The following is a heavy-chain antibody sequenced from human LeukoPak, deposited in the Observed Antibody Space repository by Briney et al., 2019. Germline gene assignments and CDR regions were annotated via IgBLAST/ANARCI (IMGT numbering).Heavy chain of an antibody. Sequence: PSETLSLTCAVYGGSFSGYYWSRIRQPPGKGLEWIGEINHSGSTNYNPSLKSRVTISVDTSKNQFSLKLSPVTAADTAVYYCARGGVGYCSGGSCYTHFDYWGQGTLVTVSS. V-gene: IGHV4-34*01. J-gene: IGHJ4*02. D-gene: IGHD2-15*01. CDR3: ARGGVGYCSGGSCYTHFDY. CDR1: GGSFSGYY. CDR2: INHSGST.